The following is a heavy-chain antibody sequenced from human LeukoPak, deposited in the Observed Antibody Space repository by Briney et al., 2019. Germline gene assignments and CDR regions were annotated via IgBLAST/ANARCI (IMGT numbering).Heavy chain of an antibody. CDR2: ISYDGSNK. J-gene: IGHJ4*02. CDR1: GFTFSSYG. Sequence: GRSLRLSCAASGFTFSSYGMHRVRQAPGKGLEWVAVISYDGSNKYYADSVNGRFTISRDNSKNTLYLQMNSLRAEDTAVYYCAKDRISGATFLAGTMIVVVGSLDYWGQGTLVTVSS. CDR3: AKDRISGATFLAGTMIVVVGSLDY. D-gene: IGHD3-22*01. V-gene: IGHV3-30*18.